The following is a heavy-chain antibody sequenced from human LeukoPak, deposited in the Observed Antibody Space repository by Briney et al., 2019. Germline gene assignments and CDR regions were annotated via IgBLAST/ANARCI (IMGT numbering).Heavy chain of an antibody. CDR1: GFTFSSSW. J-gene: IGHJ4*02. CDR3: TTLDYDFWSGHYSALALDY. CDR2: ISSDGSDI. V-gene: IGHV3-74*01. D-gene: IGHD3-3*01. Sequence: GGSLRLSCVVSGFTFSSSWMHWVRQAPGRGLVYVSRISSDGSDIFYADSVKGRFTISRDNSKNMLYLQMNSLNTEDTAVYYCTTLDYDFWSGHYSALALDYWGQGTLVTVSS.